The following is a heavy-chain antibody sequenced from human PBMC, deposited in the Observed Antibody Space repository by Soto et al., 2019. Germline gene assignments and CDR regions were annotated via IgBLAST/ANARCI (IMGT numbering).Heavy chain of an antibody. J-gene: IGHJ4*02. V-gene: IGHV1-2*02. D-gene: IGHD5-18*01. Sequence: ASVKVSCKASGYTFTGYHIQWVRQAPGQGLEWMGSINPSDGGTKYAQNFQGRVTMTRDTSISTAYMDLSRLKSDDTAVYYWALIRRGIQLWNQPNDYWGQGTLVTVSS. CDR1: GYTFTGYH. CDR2: INPSDGGT. CDR3: ALIRRGIQLWNQPNDY.